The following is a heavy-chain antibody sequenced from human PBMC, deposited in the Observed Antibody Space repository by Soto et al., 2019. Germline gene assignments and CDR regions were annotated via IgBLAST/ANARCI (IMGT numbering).Heavy chain of an antibody. CDR3: ARSIVVVTALDY. J-gene: IGHJ4*02. D-gene: IGHD2-21*02. CDR2: INAGNGNT. Sequence: QVQLVQSGAEEKKPGASVKVSCKASGYTFTSYAMHWVRQAPGQRLEWMGWINAGNGNTKYSQKFQVRVTITRDKSASTAYMELSSLRSEDTAVYYCARSIVVVTALDYWGQGTLVTVSS. CDR1: GYTFTSYA. V-gene: IGHV1-3*05.